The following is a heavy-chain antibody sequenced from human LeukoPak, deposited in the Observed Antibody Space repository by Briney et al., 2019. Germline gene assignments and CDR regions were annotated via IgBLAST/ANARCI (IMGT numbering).Heavy chain of an antibody. J-gene: IGHJ4*02. V-gene: IGHV3-66*01. D-gene: IGHD2-2*01. CDR1: GFTVSSNY. CDR3: AKGYCSSTSCSRPLDY. Sequence: GGSLRLSCAASGFTVSSNYMSWVRQAPGKGLEWVSVIYSGGSTYYADSVKGRFTISRDNSKNTLYLQMNSLRAEDTALYYCAKGYCSSTSCSRPLDYWGQGTLVTVSS. CDR2: IYSGGST.